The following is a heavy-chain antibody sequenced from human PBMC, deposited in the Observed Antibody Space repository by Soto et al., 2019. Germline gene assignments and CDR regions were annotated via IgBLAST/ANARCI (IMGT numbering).Heavy chain of an antibody. CDR3: AKRKGVAATIDYYMDV. D-gene: IGHD2-15*01. J-gene: IGHJ6*03. CDR2: ISGSGGST. Sequence: GGSLRLSCAASGFTFSSYAMSWVCQAPGKGLEWVSAISGSGGSTYYADSVKGRFTISRDNSKNTLYLQMNSLRAEDTAVYYCAKRKGVAATIDYYMDVWGKGTTVTVSS. CDR1: GFTFSSYA. V-gene: IGHV3-23*01.